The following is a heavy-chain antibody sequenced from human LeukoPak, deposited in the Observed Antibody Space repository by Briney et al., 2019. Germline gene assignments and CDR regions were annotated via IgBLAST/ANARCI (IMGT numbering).Heavy chain of an antibody. V-gene: IGHV4-39*01. CDR3: ARGGHSSGWYNWFDP. CDR2: IYYSGTT. J-gene: IGHJ5*02. Sequence: SESLSLTCTVSGDSISSSSYYWGWIRQPPGKGLEWIGSIYYSGTTYYNPSLNSRVTISEDTSKNQFSLKLSSVTAADTAVYYCARGGHSSGWYNWFDPWGQGTLVTVSS. CDR1: GDSISSSSYY. D-gene: IGHD6-19*01.